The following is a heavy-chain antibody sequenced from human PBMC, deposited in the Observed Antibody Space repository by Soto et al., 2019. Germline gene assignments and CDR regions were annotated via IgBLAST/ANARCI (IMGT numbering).Heavy chain of an antibody. V-gene: IGHV1-18*01. CDR3: AGVGTIFGVASYYYYYYMDV. CDR1: GYTFTSYG. Sequence: QVQLVQSGAEVKKPGASVKVSCKASGYTFTSYGISWVRQAPGQGLEWMGWISAYNGNTNYAQKLQGRVTMTTDTSTSTAYMELRSLRSDDTAVYYCAGVGTIFGVASYYYYYYMDVWGKGTTVTVSS. D-gene: IGHD3-3*01. J-gene: IGHJ6*03. CDR2: ISAYNGNT.